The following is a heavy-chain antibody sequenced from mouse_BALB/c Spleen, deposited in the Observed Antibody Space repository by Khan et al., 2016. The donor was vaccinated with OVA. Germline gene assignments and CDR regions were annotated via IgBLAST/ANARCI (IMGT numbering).Heavy chain of an antibody. Sequence: EVELVESGGGLVQPGGSRKLSCAASGFAFSSYGMHWVRQAPGKGLEWVAYISSDSTTIYYADTVKGRFTISRDNPKNTLFLQMTSLSSGDTAMYFCATSYFYGYYFDYWGQGTTLTVSS. CDR1: GFAFSSYG. J-gene: IGHJ2*01. CDR3: ATSYFYGYYFDY. D-gene: IGHD1-1*01. V-gene: IGHV5-17*02. CDR2: ISSDSTTI.